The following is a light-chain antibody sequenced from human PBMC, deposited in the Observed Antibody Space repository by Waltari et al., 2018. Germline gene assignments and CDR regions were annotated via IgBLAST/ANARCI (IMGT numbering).Light chain of an antibody. CDR1: QSVISS. CDR3: QQYSKWPLT. V-gene: IGKV3-15*01. CDR2: GAS. Sequence: EIVLTQSPATLSLSPGERATVSCRASQSVISSLAWYQQKPGQAPGLLIYGASSRATGIPDRFSGSGSGTDFTLTISSLEPEDFAVYYCQQYSKWPLTFGGGTKVEIK. J-gene: IGKJ4*01.